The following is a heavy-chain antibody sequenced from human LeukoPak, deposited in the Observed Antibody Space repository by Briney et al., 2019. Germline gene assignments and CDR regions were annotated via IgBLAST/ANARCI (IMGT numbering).Heavy chain of an antibody. CDR2: IWRGGNYK. CDR1: GFNFETHA. Sequence: QAGGSLGLSCSASGFNFETHAMHWVRQAPGKGLEWVAMIWRGGNYKFYADSVKGRISISRDDSRSTMYLQMDSLGGEDAAVYYCVTDPASSGWAFWSWGQGALATVSS. D-gene: IGHD6-19*01. V-gene: IGHV3-33*01. CDR3: VTDPASSGWAFWS. J-gene: IGHJ5*02.